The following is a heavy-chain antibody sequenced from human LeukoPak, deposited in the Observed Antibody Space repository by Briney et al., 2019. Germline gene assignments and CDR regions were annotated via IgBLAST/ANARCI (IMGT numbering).Heavy chain of an antibody. CDR3: AKTMGAIDHDY. D-gene: IGHD1-26*01. CDR1: GFTFSSYG. CDR2: VTDSGSNT. J-gene: IGHJ4*02. V-gene: IGHV3-23*01. Sequence: GGSLRLSCAASGFTFSSYGMHWVRQAPGKGLEWVSTVTDSGSNTYYADSVKGRFTNSRDNSKNTLYLQMSSLKAEDTAVYYCAKTMGAIDHDYWGQGALVTVSS.